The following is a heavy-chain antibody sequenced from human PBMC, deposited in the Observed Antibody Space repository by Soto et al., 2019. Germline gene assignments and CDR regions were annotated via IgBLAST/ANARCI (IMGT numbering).Heavy chain of an antibody. J-gene: IGHJ4*02. V-gene: IGHV3-20*04. CDR1: GFIFGAHA. D-gene: IGHD3-16*01. CDR2: INWIGGST. CDR3: ARHGGTPDLYFDY. Sequence: PGGSLRLSCAASGFIFGAHAMSWVRQAPGKGLEWVSAINWIGGSTNYADSMKGRFTISRDNAKNSLYLQISSLRAEDTALYYCARHGGTPDLYFDYWGQGTPVTVPQ.